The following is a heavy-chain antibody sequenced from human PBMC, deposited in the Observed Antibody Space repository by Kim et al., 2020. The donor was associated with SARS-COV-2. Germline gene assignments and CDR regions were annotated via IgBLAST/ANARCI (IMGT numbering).Heavy chain of an antibody. V-gene: IGHV4-39*07. CDR3: ARMSLFWYFDY. J-gene: IGHJ4*02. CDR1: GGSISSTTHY. D-gene: IGHD3-3*01. CDR2: IYYSGNT. Sequence: SETLSLTCTVSGGSISSTTHYWGWIRQPPGKGLEWIGSIYYSGNTYYNSSLKSRVTISVDRSKGQFSLKLSSLTAADTAVYYCARMSLFWYFDYWGQGT.